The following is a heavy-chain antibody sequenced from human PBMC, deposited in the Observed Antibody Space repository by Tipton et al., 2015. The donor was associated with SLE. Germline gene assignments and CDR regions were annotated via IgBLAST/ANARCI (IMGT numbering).Heavy chain of an antibody. J-gene: IGHJ4*02. Sequence: LRLSCTVSGGPISDYYWSWVRQSPERGLEWLGYIYYGGATNYNPAYKTRVNISQDTSNNQFSLSLTSVPAADTAIYFCAGGYYSDRPFNYWGQGALVTVPS. CDR2: IYYGGAT. D-gene: IGHD1-26*01. CDR3: AGGYYSDRPFNY. V-gene: IGHV4-59*01. CDR1: GGPISDYY.